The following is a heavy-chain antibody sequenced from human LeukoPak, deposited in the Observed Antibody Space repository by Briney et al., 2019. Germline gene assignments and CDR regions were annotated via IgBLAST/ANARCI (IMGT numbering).Heavy chain of an antibody. D-gene: IGHD4-11*01. V-gene: IGHV1-2*02. Sequence: ASVKVSCKASGYIFTGYYMHWVRQAPGQGLEWMGWINPNSGGTNYAQKFQGRVTMTRDTSISTAYMELSRLRSDDTAVYYCARPMTTVTTSWFDPWGQGTLVTVSS. CDR1: GYIFTGYY. CDR3: ARPMTTVTTSWFDP. J-gene: IGHJ5*02. CDR2: INPNSGGT.